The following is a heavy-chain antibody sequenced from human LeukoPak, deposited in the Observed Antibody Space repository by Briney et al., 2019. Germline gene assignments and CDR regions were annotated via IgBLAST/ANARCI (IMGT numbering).Heavy chain of an antibody. V-gene: IGHV1-8*01. Sequence: ASVKVSCKASGYTFTSYDINWVRQATGQGLEWMGWMNPNSGNTGYAQKFQGRVTMTRNTSISTAYMELSSLRSEDTAVYYCARPPYSSGWYFFSGWFDPWGQGTLVTVSS. CDR3: ARPPYSSGWYFFSGWFDP. CDR1: GYTFTSYD. J-gene: IGHJ5*02. CDR2: MNPNSGNT. D-gene: IGHD6-19*01.